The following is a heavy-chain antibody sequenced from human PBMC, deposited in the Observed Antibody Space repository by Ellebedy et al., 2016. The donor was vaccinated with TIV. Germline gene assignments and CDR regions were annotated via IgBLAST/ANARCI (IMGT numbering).Heavy chain of an antibody. D-gene: IGHD2-21*01. J-gene: IGHJ4*02. CDR1: GFTFSSSW. Sequence: GESLKISCAASGFTFSSSWVHWVRQVPGKGLEWVSTIDKSGRSTYYADSVKGRFTSSRDNSKNTLYLQVNSLTAEDTAVYYCAKLAGVHVWYFDYWGQGTLVTVSS. V-gene: IGHV3-23*05. CDR2: IDKSGRST. CDR3: AKLAGVHVWYFDY.